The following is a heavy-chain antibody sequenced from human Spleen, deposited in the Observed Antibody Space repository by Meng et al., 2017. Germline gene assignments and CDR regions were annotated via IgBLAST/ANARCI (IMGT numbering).Heavy chain of an antibody. CDR2: ISAYNGNT. J-gene: IGHJ3*02. D-gene: IGHD1/OR15-1a*01. CDR3: ARELEHDAFDI. Sequence: ASVKVSCKASGGTFNSCRISWVRQAPGQGLEWMGWISAYNGNTNYAQKLQGRVTMTTDTSTSTAYMELRSLRSDDTAVYYCARELEHDAFDIWGQGTMVTVSS. CDR1: GGTFNSCR. V-gene: IGHV1-18*01.